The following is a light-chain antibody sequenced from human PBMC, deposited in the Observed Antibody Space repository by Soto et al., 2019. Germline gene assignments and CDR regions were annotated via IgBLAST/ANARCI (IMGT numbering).Light chain of an antibody. CDR1: SSYVGSYNL. CDR3: CSYAGSSTLV. Sequence: QSVLTQPASVSGSPGQSITISCTGTSSYVGSYNLVSWYQQHPGKAPKLMIYEVSKRPSGVSNRFSGSKSGKTASLTISGLQAEDEADYYCCSYAGSSTLVFGGGTQLTVL. J-gene: IGLJ2*01. V-gene: IGLV2-23*02. CDR2: EVS.